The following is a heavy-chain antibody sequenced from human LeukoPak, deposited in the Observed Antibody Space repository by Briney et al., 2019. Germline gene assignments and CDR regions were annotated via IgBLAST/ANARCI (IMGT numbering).Heavy chain of an antibody. Sequence: GRSLRLSCAVAGLNFDDYAMHWGRQAPGRGLEWVSGINWKTGNGIYADSVKGRFTISRDNAKNSLYLQMSSLRAEDTALYYCTRRAARWQFDLWGRGTLLTVSS. D-gene: IGHD5-24*01. CDR3: TRRAARWQFDL. J-gene: IGHJ2*01. CDR1: GLNFDDYA. CDR2: INWKTGNG. V-gene: IGHV3-9*01.